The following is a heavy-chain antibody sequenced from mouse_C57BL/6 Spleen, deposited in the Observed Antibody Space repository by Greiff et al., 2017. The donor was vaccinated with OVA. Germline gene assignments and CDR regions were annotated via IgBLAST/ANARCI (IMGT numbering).Heavy chain of an antibody. D-gene: IGHD1-1*01. CDR1: GYSFTGYY. CDR3: ARGTYGSVYYYAMDY. Sequence: EVQLQQSGPELVKPGASVKISCKASGYSFTGYYMNWVKQSPEKSLEWIGEINPSTGGTTYNQKFKAKATLTVDKSSSTAYMQLKSLTSEDSAVYYCARGTYGSVYYYAMDYWGQGTSVTISS. J-gene: IGHJ4*01. CDR2: INPSTGGT. V-gene: IGHV1-42*01.